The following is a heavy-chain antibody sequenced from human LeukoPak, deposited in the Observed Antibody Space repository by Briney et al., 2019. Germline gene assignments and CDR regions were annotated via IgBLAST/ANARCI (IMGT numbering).Heavy chain of an antibody. Sequence: ASVKVSCKASGYTFTGYYIHWVRQAPGQGLEWMGWINPNRGGTNYEQKVQGRVTMTRDTSISTAYMELSRLRSDDTAVYYCAMGATSVFDYWGQGTLVSVSS. D-gene: IGHD1-26*01. CDR3: AMGATSVFDY. J-gene: IGHJ4*02. V-gene: IGHV1-2*02. CDR2: INPNRGGT. CDR1: GYTFTGYY.